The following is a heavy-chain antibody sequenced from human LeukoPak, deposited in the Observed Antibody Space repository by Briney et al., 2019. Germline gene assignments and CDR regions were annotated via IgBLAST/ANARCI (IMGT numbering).Heavy chain of an antibody. CDR1: GFTFSSYA. Sequence: QPGRSLRLSCAASGFTFSSYAMHWVRQAPGKGLEWVAVISYDGSNKNYADSVKGRFTISRDNPKNTLYLQMNSLRAEDTTVYYCARGVRIAVAGYIDYWGQGTLVTVSS. CDR3: ARGVRIAVAGYIDY. D-gene: IGHD6-19*01. CDR2: ISYDGSNK. J-gene: IGHJ4*02. V-gene: IGHV3-30*04.